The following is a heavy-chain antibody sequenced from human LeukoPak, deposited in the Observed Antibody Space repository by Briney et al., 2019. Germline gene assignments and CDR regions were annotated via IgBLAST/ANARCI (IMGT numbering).Heavy chain of an antibody. CDR2: ISSSSSYI. CDR1: GFTFSSYS. V-gene: IGHV3-21*01. D-gene: IGHD3-3*01. Sequence: GGSLRLSCAASGFTFSSYSMNWARQAPGKGLEGVSSISSSSSYIYYADSVKGRFTISRDDAKNSLYLQMNSLRAEDTAVYYCARGGYYGTLAHDYWGQGALVTVSS. CDR3: ARGGYYGTLAHDY. J-gene: IGHJ4*02.